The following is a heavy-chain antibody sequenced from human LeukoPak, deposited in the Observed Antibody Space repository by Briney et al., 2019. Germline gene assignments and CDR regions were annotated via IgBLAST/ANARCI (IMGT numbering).Heavy chain of an antibody. V-gene: IGHV4-61*02. J-gene: IGHJ6*03. CDR3: ARHHPTVTPYYMDV. CDR2: IYTSGST. D-gene: IGHD4-17*01. CDR1: GGSISSGSYY. Sequence: PSQTLSLTCTVSGGSISSGSYYWRWIRQPAGKGLEWIGRIYTSGSTNYNPSLKSRVTISVDTSKNQFSLKLSSVTAADTAVYYCARHHPTVTPYYMDVWGKGTTVTISS.